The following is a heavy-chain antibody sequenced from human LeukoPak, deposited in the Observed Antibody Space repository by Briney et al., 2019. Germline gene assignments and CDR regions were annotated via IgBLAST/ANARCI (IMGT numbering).Heavy chain of an antibody. CDR2: INPSGGST. CDR3: ARDQGSSGYLYYFDY. D-gene: IGHD3-22*01. V-gene: IGHV1-46*01. J-gene: IGHJ4*02. CDR1: GYTFTSYY. Sequence: ASVKVSCKASGYTFTSYYMHWVRQAPGQGLERMGIINPSGGSTSYAQKFQGRVTMTRDTSTSTVYMELSSLRSEDTAVYYCARDQGSSGYLYYFDYWGQGTLVTVSS.